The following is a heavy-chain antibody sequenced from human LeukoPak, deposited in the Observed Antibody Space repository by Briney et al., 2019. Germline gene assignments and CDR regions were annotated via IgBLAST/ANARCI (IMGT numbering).Heavy chain of an antibody. J-gene: IGHJ4*02. CDR1: GSSISSAYY. Sequence: SSETLSLTCSVSGSSISSAYYWGWSRQPPGKGLAWIGSIHHGGDTYYNPSLKSRVTISVDTSKNQFSLRLSSVTAADTAVYYCVRDLKSVSGTDSWGPGTLVTVSS. CDR3: VRDLKSVSGTDS. V-gene: IGHV4-38-2*02. D-gene: IGHD6-19*01. CDR2: IHHGGDT.